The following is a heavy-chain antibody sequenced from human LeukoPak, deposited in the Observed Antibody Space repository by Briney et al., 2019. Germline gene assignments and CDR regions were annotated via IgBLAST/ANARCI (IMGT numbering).Heavy chain of an antibody. CDR3: ARDSSSCAFDY. V-gene: IGHV4-31*03. Sequence: PSETLSLTCTVSGGSISSGGYYWGWLRQHPGKGLEWIGYIYYSGSTYYNPSLKSRVTISVDTSKNQFSLKLSSVTAADTAVYYCARDSSSCAFDYWGQGTLVTVSS. D-gene: IGHD6-13*01. CDR1: GGSISSGGYY. J-gene: IGHJ4*02. CDR2: IYYSGST.